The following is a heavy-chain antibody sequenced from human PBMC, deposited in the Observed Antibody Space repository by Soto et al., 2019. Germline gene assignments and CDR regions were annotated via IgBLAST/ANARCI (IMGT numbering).Heavy chain of an antibody. CDR1: GYTFTGYY. V-gene: IGHV1-2*02. J-gene: IGHJ4*02. CDR2: INPNSGGT. CDR3: ARDTGGLYYFDY. D-gene: IGHD3-10*01. Sequence: ASVKVSCKASGYTFTGYYMHWVRQAPGQGLEWMGWINPNSGGTNYAQKFQGRVTMTRDTSISTAYMELSRLRSNDTAAYYCARDTGGLYYFDYWGQGTLVTVSS.